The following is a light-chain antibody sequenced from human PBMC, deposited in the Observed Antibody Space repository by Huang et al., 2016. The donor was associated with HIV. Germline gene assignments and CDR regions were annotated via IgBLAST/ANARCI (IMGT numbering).Light chain of an antibody. CDR2: GAS. V-gene: IGKV3-20*01. J-gene: IGKJ2*01. CDR1: QSVSSSY. Sequence: ELVLPKSPGTLSLSPGERATPSCRASQSVSSSYLALYQQQVGQAPRHLIYGASSKANGIPDRFCGGGSCTDFTLTISSLEPEDFAVYYCQQYGTSPPYTFGQGTKLEIK. CDR3: QQYGTSPPYT.